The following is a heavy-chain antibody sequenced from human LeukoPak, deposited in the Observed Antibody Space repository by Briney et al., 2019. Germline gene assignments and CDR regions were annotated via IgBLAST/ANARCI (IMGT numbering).Heavy chain of an antibody. CDR2: ISPNGGST. J-gene: IGHJ6*02. CDR1: GFTFSAYA. D-gene: IGHD2-2*02. Sequence: GGSLRLSCSASGFTFSAYAMHWVRQAPGKGLEYVSAISPNGGSTYYADSVRGRFTISRDNSKNTLYLQMNSLRGEDTAVYYCAKGEVVPAAIYGMDVWGQGTTVTVS. V-gene: IGHV3-64*04. CDR3: AKGEVVPAAIYGMDV.